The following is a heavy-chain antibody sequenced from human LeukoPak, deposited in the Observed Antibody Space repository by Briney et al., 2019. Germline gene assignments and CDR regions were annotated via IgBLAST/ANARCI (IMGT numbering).Heavy chain of an antibody. CDR3: ARGGEISSGRRSQYYGMDV. CDR2: IIPIFGTA. V-gene: IGHV1-69*13. CDR1: GGTFSSYA. D-gene: IGHD6-19*01. Sequence: SVTVSFTASGGTFSSYAISWVRQAPGQGLEWMGGIIPIFGTANYAQKFQGRVTITADESTSTAYMELSSLRSEDTAVYYCARGGEISSGRRSQYYGMDVWGQGTTVTVSS. J-gene: IGHJ6*02.